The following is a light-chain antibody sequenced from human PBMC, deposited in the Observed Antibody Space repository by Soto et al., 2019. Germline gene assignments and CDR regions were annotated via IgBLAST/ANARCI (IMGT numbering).Light chain of an antibody. V-gene: IGKV3D-20*02. Sequence: EIVLTQSPGTLSLSPGERATLSCRASQSVSSSYLAWYQQKPGQAPRLLIYGAFRRATGIPDRFSGSGSGTDFTLTISSLEPEDFAVYYCQQRSNWPLALTFGGGTKVDIK. J-gene: IGKJ4*01. CDR2: GAF. CDR3: QQRSNWPLALT. CDR1: QSVSSSY.